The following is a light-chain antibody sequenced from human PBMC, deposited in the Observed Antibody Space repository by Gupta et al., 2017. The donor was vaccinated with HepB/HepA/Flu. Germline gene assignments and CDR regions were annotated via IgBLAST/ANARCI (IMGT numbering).Light chain of an antibody. CDR2: GNS. J-gene: IGLJ2*01. CDR3: QSYDSSRGV. CDR1: SSNIGAGYD. Sequence: QSVLTQPPSVSGAPGQRVTISFPGSSSNIGAGYDVHWYQQRPGTAPKLLIYGNSNRPSGVPDRFSGSKSGTSASLAITGLQAEDEADYYCQSYDSSRGVFGGGTKLTVL. V-gene: IGLV1-40*01.